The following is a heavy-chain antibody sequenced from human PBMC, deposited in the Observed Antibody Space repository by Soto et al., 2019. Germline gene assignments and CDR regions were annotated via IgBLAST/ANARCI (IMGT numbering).Heavy chain of an antibody. CDR2: ISSSSSYI. V-gene: IGHV3-21*01. Sequence: GGSLRLSCAASGFTFSSYSMNWVRQAPGKGLEWVSSISSSSSYIYYADSVKGRFTISRDNAKNSLYLQMNSLRAEDTAVYYCARDLMDGPSGYWGQGTLVTVSS. CDR1: GFTFSSYS. J-gene: IGHJ4*02. D-gene: IGHD3-10*01. CDR3: ARDLMDGPSGY.